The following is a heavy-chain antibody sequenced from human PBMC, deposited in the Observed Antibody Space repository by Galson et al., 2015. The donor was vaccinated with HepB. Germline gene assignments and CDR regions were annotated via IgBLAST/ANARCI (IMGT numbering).Heavy chain of an antibody. CDR1: GFTLSEYY. V-gene: IGHV3-11*01. J-gene: IGHJ5*02. Sequence: AVRLSCAACGFTLSEYYMSWLRQAAGKGLEWVSYISSSGRTIYYADSVKGRFTISRDNAKNSLYLQMNSLRAEDTAVYYCARDLEGPQSPWGQGTLVTVSS. CDR2: ISSSGRTI. CDR3: ARDLEGPQSP.